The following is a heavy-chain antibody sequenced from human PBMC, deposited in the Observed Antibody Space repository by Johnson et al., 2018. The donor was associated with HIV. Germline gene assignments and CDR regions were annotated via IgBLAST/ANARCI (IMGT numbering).Heavy chain of an antibody. CDR2: IAYDGSNK. J-gene: IGHJ3*02. CDR1: GFTFSSYA. CDR3: AKGWEGVTSGDAFDI. D-gene: IGHD2-21*02. Sequence: QVQLVESGGGVVQPGRSLRLSCAASGFTFSSYAMHWVRQAPGKGLEWVAVIAYDGSNKYYADSVKGRFTISRDNSKNTLYLQMTSLRAEDTAVYYCAKGWEGVTSGDAFDIWGQETMVTVSS. V-gene: IGHV3-30*04.